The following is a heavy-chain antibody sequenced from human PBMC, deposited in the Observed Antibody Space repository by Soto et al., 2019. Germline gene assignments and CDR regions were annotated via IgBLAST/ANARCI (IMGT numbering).Heavy chain of an antibody. CDR1: GGSISSYY. CDR3: ARGSDYDSSVYPLDY. V-gene: IGHV4-59*01. Sequence: PSETLSLTCTVSGGSISSYYWSWIRQPPGKGLEWIGYIYYSGSTNYNPSPNSRVTISVDTSKNQFSLKLSSVIAEDTAVYYCARGSDYDSSVYPLDYWGQGALVTVSS. J-gene: IGHJ4*02. D-gene: IGHD3-22*01. CDR2: IYYSGST.